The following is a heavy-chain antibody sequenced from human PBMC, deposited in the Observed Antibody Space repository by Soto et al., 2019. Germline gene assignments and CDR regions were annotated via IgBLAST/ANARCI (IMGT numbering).Heavy chain of an antibody. CDR2: INLSGST. CDR3: ARGVYGRSPPGVY. V-gene: IGHV4-34*01. Sequence: QVQLQQWGAGPLKPSETLSLTCGVFGESLGNKYWSWIRQPPGKGLEWIGEINLSGSTNYNPSLKSRVTISLDTSKNQFSLKLTSVTAADTAVYYCARGVYGRSPPGVYWGQGTLVTVSS. CDR1: GESLGNKY. D-gene: IGHD1-20*01. J-gene: IGHJ4*02.